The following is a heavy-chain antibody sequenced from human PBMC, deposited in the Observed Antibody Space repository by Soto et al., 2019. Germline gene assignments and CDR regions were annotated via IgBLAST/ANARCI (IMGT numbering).Heavy chain of an antibody. CDR3: ARDGYSYGPTGGYFDY. CDR2: IYYSRST. D-gene: IGHD5-18*01. V-gene: IGHV4-59*01. CDR1: GGSISSYY. Sequence: SETLSLTCTVSGGSISSYYWSWIRQPPGKGLEWIGYIYYSRSTNYNPTLKNRVTITIDTSKNQYSQKLSYVTVADTALYYCARDGYSYGPTGGYFDYWGQGTLVTVSS. J-gene: IGHJ4*02.